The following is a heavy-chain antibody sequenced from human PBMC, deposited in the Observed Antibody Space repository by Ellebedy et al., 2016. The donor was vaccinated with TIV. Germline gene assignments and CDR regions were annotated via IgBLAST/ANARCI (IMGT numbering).Heavy chain of an antibody. Sequence: PGGSLRLSCVASGFTLRRYWMHWVRQAPGKGLVWVSRIKSDGSFTSEADSVKGRFTISRDNARNTLYLQMHSLRADDTGVYFCARGDAAETYYNGVFDHWGQGTPVTVSS. J-gene: IGHJ4*02. CDR3: ARGDAAETYYNGVFDH. CDR1: GFTLRRYW. CDR2: IKSDGSFT. V-gene: IGHV3-74*01. D-gene: IGHD3-10*01.